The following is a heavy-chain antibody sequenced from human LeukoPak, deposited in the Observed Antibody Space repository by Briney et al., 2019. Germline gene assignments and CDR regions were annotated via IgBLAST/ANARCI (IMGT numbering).Heavy chain of an antibody. Sequence: PSGTLSLTCAVSGGSISSSNWWSWVRQPPGKGLGWTGEIYHSGSTNYNPSLKSRVTISVDKSKNYFSLKLSSVTAADTAVYYCAKDDAWGRYQHWGQGTLVTVSS. J-gene: IGHJ1*01. V-gene: IGHV4-4*02. CDR3: AKDDAWGRYQH. CDR2: IYHSGST. CDR1: GGSISSSNW. D-gene: IGHD3-16*01.